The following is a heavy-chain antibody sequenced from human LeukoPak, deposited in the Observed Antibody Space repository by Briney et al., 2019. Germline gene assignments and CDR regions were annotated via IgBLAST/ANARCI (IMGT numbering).Heavy chain of an antibody. D-gene: IGHD3-3*01. J-gene: IGHJ6*02. CDR2: IYYSGST. CDR1: GGSISSSSYY. CDR3: ARDYYDFWSGPPYYYYGMDV. Sequence: SETLSPTCTVSGGSISSSSYYWGWIRQPPGKGLEWIGSIYYSGSTYYNPSLKSRVTISVDTSKNQFSLKLSSVTAADTAVYYCARDYYDFWSGPPYYYYGMDVWGQGTTVTVSS. V-gene: IGHV4-39*01.